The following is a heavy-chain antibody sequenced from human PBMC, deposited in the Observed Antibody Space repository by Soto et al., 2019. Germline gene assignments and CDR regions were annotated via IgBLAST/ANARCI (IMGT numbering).Heavy chain of an antibody. Sequence: PSETLSLTCAVYGGSFSGYYWSWIRQPPGKGLEWIGEINHSGSTNYNPSLKSRVTISVDTSKNQFSLKLSSVTAADTAVYYCARGGVYCSSTSCYPSAHGDHDYWGQGTLVTVSS. D-gene: IGHD2-2*01. J-gene: IGHJ4*02. V-gene: IGHV4-34*01. CDR1: GGSFSGYY. CDR3: ARGGVYCSSTSCYPSAHGDHDY. CDR2: INHSGST.